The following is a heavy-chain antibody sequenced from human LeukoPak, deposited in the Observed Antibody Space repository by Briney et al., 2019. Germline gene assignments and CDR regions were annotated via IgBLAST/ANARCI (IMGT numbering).Heavy chain of an antibody. Sequence: PGGSLRLSCAASGFTFSSYEMNWVRLAPGKGLEWVSYISSSGSNIYYADSVKGRFTISRDNAKNSLYLQMSNLRAEDTAVYYRARENDYGDRPFDYWGQGTLVTVSS. V-gene: IGHV3-48*03. CDR3: ARENDYGDRPFDY. CDR2: ISSSGSNI. J-gene: IGHJ4*02. CDR1: GFTFSSYE. D-gene: IGHD4-17*01.